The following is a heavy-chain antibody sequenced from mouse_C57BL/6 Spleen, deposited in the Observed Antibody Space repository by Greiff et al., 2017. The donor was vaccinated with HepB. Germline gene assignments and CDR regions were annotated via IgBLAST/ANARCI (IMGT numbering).Heavy chain of an antibody. CDR1: GFTFSSYA. J-gene: IGHJ1*03. Sequence: DVHLVESGGGLVKPGGSLKLSCAASGFTFSSYAMSWVRQTPEKRLEWVATISDGGSYTYYPDNVKGRFTISRDNAKNNLYLQMSHLKSEDTAMYYCARVSKYFDVWGTGTTVTVSS. V-gene: IGHV5-4*01. CDR3: ARVSKYFDV. CDR2: ISDGGSYT.